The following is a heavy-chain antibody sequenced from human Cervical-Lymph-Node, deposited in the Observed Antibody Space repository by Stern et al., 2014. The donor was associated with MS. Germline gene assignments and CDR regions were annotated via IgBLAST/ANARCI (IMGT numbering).Heavy chain of an antibody. Sequence: QVQLQESGPGLVKPSQTLSLTCSVSGGSISSGDYFWSWIRQHPGKGLEWIGFIYNSGGTDFNPSLKSRLTISGDTSKNQFSLKLSSVTAADTAVYYCARSRNVDRGMRKDWGQGTLGTVSS. CDR3: ARSRNVDRGMRKD. CDR1: GGSISSGDYF. CDR2: IYNSGGT. J-gene: IGHJ4*02. V-gene: IGHV4-31*03. D-gene: IGHD5-18*01.